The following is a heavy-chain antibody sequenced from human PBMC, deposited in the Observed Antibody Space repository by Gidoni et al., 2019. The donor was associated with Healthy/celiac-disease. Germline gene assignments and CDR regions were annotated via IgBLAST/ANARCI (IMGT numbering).Heavy chain of an antibody. J-gene: IGHJ4*02. Sequence: QVHLVQSGSEVKKPGASVTVSCKASGFTFTSYAMHWVRQAPGHRLEWMGWIIARNGKTKYSQKCKGRVTMTRDTSASTAYMELSSMRSEDTAVYYCARGDGFGEYYFDYWGQGTLVTVSS. D-gene: IGHD3-10*01. CDR1: GFTFTSYA. CDR3: ARGDGFGEYYFDY. V-gene: IGHV1-3*01. CDR2: IIARNGKT.